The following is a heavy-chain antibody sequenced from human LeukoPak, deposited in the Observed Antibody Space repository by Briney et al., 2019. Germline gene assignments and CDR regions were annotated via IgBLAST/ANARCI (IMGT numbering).Heavy chain of an antibody. D-gene: IGHD3-22*01. CDR3: ARDLNSNYYDSSGYYLPYYYYGMDV. CDR2: ISYDGSNK. V-gene: IGHV3-30-3*01. CDR1: GFTFSSYA. J-gene: IGHJ6*02. Sequence: GGSLRLSCAASGFTFSSYAMHCVRQAPGKGLEWVAVISYDGSNKYYADSVKGRFTISRDNSKNTLYLQMTSLRAEDTAVYYCARDLNSNYYDSSGYYLPYYYYGMDVWGQGTTVTVSS.